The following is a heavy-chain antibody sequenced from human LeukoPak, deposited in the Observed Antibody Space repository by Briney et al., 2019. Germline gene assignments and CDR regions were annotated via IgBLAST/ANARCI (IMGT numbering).Heavy chain of an antibody. Sequence: GASVKVSCKASGYTFTGYYMHWVRQAPGQGLEWMGIINPSGGSTSYAQKFQGRVTMTRDTSTSTVYMELSSLRSEDTAVYYCARDKGGRYSYGYGFDYWGQGTLVTVSS. CDR3: ARDKGGRYSYGYGFDY. D-gene: IGHD5-18*01. J-gene: IGHJ4*02. CDR1: GYTFTGYY. V-gene: IGHV1-46*01. CDR2: INPSGGST.